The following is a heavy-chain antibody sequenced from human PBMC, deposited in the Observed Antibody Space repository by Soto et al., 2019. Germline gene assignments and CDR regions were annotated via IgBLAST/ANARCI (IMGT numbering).Heavy chain of an antibody. V-gene: IGHV3-74*01. Sequence: EVHLVESGGGLVQPGGSLSLSCAASGFTFSSYWMHWVRQAPGKGLVWVSRINGDGSNTNYADSVKGRFTISRDNAKNTLYLQMKSLRADDTAVYYCSRVCTGGSCYQFDSWGQGTLVTVSS. CDR1: GFTFSSYW. J-gene: IGHJ4*02. CDR3: SRVCTGGSCYQFDS. CDR2: INGDGSNT. D-gene: IGHD2-15*01.